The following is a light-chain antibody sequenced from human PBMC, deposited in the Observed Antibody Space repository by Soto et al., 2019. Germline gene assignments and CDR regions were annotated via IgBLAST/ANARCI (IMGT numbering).Light chain of an antibody. J-gene: IGLJ2*01. CDR1: SSNIGSNY. CDR3: CSYAGSSTFV. V-gene: IGLV2-23*03. CDR2: EGS. Sequence: QSVLTQPPSASGTPGQRVTISCSGSSSNIGSNYVYWYQQHPGKAPKLMIYEGSKRPSGVSNRFSGSKSGNTASLTISGLQAEDEADYYCCSYAGSSTFVFGGGTKLTVL.